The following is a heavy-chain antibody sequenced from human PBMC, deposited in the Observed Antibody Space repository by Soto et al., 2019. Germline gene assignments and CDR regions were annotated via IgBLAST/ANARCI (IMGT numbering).Heavy chain of an antibody. D-gene: IGHD3-10*01. Sequence: QVQLVESGGGVVQPGRSLRLSCAASGFTFSSYGMHWVRQAPGKGLEWVAVIWYDGSNKYYADSVKGRFTISRDNSKNTLYLQMDSLRAEDTAVYYCARTCLGSGNNDDYWGQGTLVTVSS. CDR1: GFTFSSYG. J-gene: IGHJ4*02. CDR2: IWYDGSNK. V-gene: IGHV3-33*01. CDR3: ARTCLGSGNNDDY.